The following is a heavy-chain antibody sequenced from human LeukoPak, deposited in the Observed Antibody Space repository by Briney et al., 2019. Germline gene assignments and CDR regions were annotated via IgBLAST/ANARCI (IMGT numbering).Heavy chain of an antibody. Sequence: ASVKVSCKASGGTFSSYAISWVRQAPGQGLEWMGRIIPILGITNYAQKFQGRVTITADKSTSTAYMELSSLRSEDTAVYYCARGVIDTAMVTLGYYYYYGMDVWGQGTTVTVSS. D-gene: IGHD5-18*01. CDR2: IIPILGIT. J-gene: IGHJ6*02. CDR1: GGTFSSYA. V-gene: IGHV1-69*04. CDR3: ARGVIDTAMVTLGYYYYYGMDV.